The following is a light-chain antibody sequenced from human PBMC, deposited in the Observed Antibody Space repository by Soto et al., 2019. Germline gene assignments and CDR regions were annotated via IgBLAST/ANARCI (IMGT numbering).Light chain of an antibody. J-gene: IGLJ1*01. CDR3: MLSYRGDYV. Sequence: QAVVTQEPSLTVAPGGTVTLTCGSSTGAVTTGHYPYWFQLKPGQVPRPLIYDTSNKFSWTPVRFSGSPLGGKAALTLSGAQPEDEADYYSMLSYRGDYVFGPGTKLTVL. CDR2: DTS. V-gene: IGLV7-46*01. CDR1: TGAVTTGHY.